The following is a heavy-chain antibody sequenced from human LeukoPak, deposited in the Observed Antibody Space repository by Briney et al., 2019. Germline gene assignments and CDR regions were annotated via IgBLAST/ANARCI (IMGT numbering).Heavy chain of an antibody. CDR3: AKYTQQHYYFDY. CDR2: ISGSGGST. D-gene: IGHD6-13*01. Sequence: PGGSLRLSCAASGFTFSSYAMSWVRQAPGKALEGVSAISGSGGSTYYADSVKGRFTISRDNSKNTLYLQMNSLRAEDTAEYYCAKYTQQHYYFDYWGQGTLVTVSS. J-gene: IGHJ4*02. V-gene: IGHV3-23*01. CDR1: GFTFSSYA.